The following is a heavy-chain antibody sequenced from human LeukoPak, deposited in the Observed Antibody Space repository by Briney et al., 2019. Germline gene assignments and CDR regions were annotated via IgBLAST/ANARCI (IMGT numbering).Heavy chain of an antibody. Sequence: QAGGSLRLSCAASGFTFSSYGMPWVRQAPGKGLEWVAVISYDGSNKYYADSVKGRFTISRDNSKNTLYLQMNSLRAEDTAVYYCAKASSGWYRSWYYYYYMDVWGKGTTVTVSS. CDR2: ISYDGSNK. J-gene: IGHJ6*03. CDR3: AKASSGWYRSWYYYYYMDV. CDR1: GFTFSSYG. D-gene: IGHD6-19*01. V-gene: IGHV3-30*18.